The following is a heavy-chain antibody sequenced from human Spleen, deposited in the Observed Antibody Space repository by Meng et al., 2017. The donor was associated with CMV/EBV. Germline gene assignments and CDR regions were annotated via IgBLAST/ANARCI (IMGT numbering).Heavy chain of an antibody. D-gene: IGHD2-2*01. Sequence: QVQLVQSGAEVKKPGASVRVSCKASGYTFTGYYIHWVRQTPGQGLEWMGWINPDSGGTSYAQNFQGRVTMTRDTSITTAYMELSRLRSDDTAVYYCARSRIDLLLLPALFYFDYWGQGTLVTVSS. V-gene: IGHV1-2*02. J-gene: IGHJ4*02. CDR3: ARSRIDLLLLPALFYFDY. CDR1: GYTFTGYY. CDR2: INPDSGGT.